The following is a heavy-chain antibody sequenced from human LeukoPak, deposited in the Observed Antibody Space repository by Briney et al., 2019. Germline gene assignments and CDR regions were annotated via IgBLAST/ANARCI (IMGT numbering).Heavy chain of an antibody. CDR2: ISWNSGSI. D-gene: IGHD1-26*01. J-gene: IGHJ4*02. CDR3: AKDPVGATETYFDY. CDR1: GFTFDDYA. V-gene: IGHV3-9*01. Sequence: GGSLRLSCAASGFTFDDYAMHWVRQAPGKGLEWVSGISWNSGSIGYADSVKGRFTISRDNAKNSLYLQMNSLRAEDTALYYCAKDPVGATETYFDYWGQGILVTVSS.